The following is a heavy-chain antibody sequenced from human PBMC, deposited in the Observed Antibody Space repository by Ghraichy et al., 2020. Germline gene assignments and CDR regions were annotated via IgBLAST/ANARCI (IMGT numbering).Heavy chain of an antibody. CDR1: GFTFSSYW. D-gene: IGHD6-13*01. J-gene: IGHJ6*02. CDR3: ARDYNMVYSSSWYPPNYYGMDV. CDR2: IKQDGSEK. V-gene: IGHV3-7*01. Sequence: GGSLRLSCAASGFTFSSYWMSWVRQAPGKGLEWVDNIKQDGSEKYYVDSVKGRFTISRDNAKNSLYLQMNSLRAEDTAVYYCARDYNMVYSSSWYPPNYYGMDVWGQRTTVTVSS.